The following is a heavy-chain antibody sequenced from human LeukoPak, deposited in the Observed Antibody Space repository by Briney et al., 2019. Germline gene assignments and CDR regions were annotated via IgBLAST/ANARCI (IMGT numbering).Heavy chain of an antibody. CDR3: AREGPRGNSQFDY. CDR2: ISGSGNTT. CDR1: QFTFSNYA. V-gene: IGHV3-23*01. J-gene: IGHJ4*02. D-gene: IGHD2/OR15-2a*01. Sequence: QPGGSLRLSCAASQFTFSNYAMSWVRQAPGKGLEWVSAISGSGNTTYFGDSVTGRFTISRDNSKNTLYLQMNSLRAEDTAIYYCAREGPRGNSQFDYWGQGTLVTVSS.